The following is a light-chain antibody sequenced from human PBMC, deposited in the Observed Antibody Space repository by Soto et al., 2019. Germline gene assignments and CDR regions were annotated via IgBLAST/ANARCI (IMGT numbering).Light chain of an antibody. J-gene: IGKJ4*01. Sequence: EIVITQSPATLSVSPGERATLSCRASRNINRKLAWYQQKPGQAPRLLISGASTRATGIPARFSGSGSGTEFTLTISSLQSEDFAVSYCQQYYDYPPLIFGGGTKVEIK. CDR3: QQYYDYPPLI. V-gene: IGKV3-15*01. CDR2: GAS. CDR1: RNINRK.